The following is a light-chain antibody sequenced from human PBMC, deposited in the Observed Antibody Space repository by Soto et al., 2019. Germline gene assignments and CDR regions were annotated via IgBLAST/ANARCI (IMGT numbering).Light chain of an antibody. V-gene: IGKV3-15*01. J-gene: IGKJ1*01. CDR2: GAS. CDR1: QSVSSN. CDR3: QQYNNWPWT. Sequence: VMTQSPATLSVSPRERATLSFRASQSVSSNYLAWYQQKPGQAPRLLIYGASTRATGFPARFSGSGSGTDFTLTISSLQSEDFAVYYCQQYNNWPWTFGQGTKVDIK.